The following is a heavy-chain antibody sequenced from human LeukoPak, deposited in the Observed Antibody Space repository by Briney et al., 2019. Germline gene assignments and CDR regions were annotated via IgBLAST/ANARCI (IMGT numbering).Heavy chain of an antibody. Sequence: ASVKVSCKASGYTFTSYDINWVRQAPGQGLEWMGWMNPNSGNTGYAQKFQGRVTMTRNTSISTAYMELSSLRSEDTAVYYCARGIVLWFGESDYYYYYMDVWGKGTTVTVSS. D-gene: IGHD3-10*01. CDR1: GYTFTSYD. CDR3: ARGIVLWFGESDYYYYYMDV. J-gene: IGHJ6*03. V-gene: IGHV1-8*01. CDR2: MNPNSGNT.